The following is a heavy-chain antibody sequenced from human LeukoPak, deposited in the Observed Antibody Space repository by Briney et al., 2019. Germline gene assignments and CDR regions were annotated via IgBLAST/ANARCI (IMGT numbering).Heavy chain of an antibody. J-gene: IGHJ6*02. Sequence: ASVKVSCKASGYTFTSYGISWVRQAPGQGLEWMGWISAYNDNTNYAQKLQGRVTMTTDTSTSTAYMELRSLRSDDTAVYYCAGVPMVRGVTLDYYYGMDVWGQGTTVTVSS. V-gene: IGHV1-18*01. CDR3: AGVPMVRGVTLDYYYGMDV. D-gene: IGHD3-10*01. CDR1: GYTFTSYG. CDR2: ISAYNDNT.